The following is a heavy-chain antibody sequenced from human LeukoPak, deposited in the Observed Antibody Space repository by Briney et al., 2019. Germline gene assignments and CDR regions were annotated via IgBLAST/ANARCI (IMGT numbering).Heavy chain of an antibody. Sequence: SVKVSSKASGGTFSSYAISWVRQAPGQGLKWMGRIIPILGIANYAQKFQGRVTITADKSTSTAYMELSSLRSEDTAVYYCARDRDIVVVPAAIDNWFDPWGQGTLVTVSS. D-gene: IGHD2-2*02. CDR2: IIPILGIA. CDR1: GGTFSSYA. CDR3: ARDRDIVVVPAAIDNWFDP. V-gene: IGHV1-69*04. J-gene: IGHJ5*02.